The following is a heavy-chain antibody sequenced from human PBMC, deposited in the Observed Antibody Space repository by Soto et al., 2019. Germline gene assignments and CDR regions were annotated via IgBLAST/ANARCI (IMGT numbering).Heavy chain of an antibody. CDR3: ARDRLRLVELSFQPYYYSGMDV. Sequence: GGSLRLSCAASGFSFSSYGMHWVRQAPGKGLEWVAVISNDGGNKHYTDSVKGRFTISRDNSTNTFYLQMNSLRTEDTAVYYCARDRLRLVELSFQPYYYSGMDVWGQGTTVTVSS. V-gene: IGHV3-30*03. CDR1: GFSFSSYG. D-gene: IGHD3-16*02. CDR2: ISNDGGNK. J-gene: IGHJ6*02.